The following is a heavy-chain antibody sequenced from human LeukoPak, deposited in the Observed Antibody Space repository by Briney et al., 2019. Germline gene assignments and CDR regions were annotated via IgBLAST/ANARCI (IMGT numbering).Heavy chain of an antibody. CDR1: GFTFSSYG. CDR3: ARGGDPMVRGVINWFDP. CDR2: IWYDGSNK. Sequence: PGGSLRLSCAASGFTFSSYGMHWVRQAPGKGLEWVAVIWYDGSNKYYADSVKGRFTISRDNSKNTLYLQMNSLRAEDTAVYYCARGGDPMVRGVINWFDPWGQGTLVTVSS. D-gene: IGHD3-10*01. V-gene: IGHV3-33*01. J-gene: IGHJ5*02.